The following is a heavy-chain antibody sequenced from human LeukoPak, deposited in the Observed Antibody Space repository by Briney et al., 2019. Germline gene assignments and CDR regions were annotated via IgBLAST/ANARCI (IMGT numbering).Heavy chain of an antibody. V-gene: IGHV4-39*01. D-gene: IGHD2-15*01. J-gene: IGHJ4*02. Sequence: SETLSLICTVSGASVSKSNHYWAWIRQPPGKGLEWIGHVYYTGSTHYSASLKSRVTISIDTSKSQFSLQLTSVTAADTARYFCARRSPDSSAHGNYFDSWGQGTLVTASS. CDR2: VYYTGST. CDR3: ARRSPDSSAHGNYFDS. CDR1: GASVSKSNHY.